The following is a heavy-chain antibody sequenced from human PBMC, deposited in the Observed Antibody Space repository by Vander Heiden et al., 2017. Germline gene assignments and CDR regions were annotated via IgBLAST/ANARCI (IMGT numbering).Heavy chain of an antibody. J-gene: IGHJ5*02. CDR3: ARVGHCSGGSCYANWFDP. CDR1: GATFSSYA. D-gene: IGHD2-15*01. Sequence: QVQLVQSGAEVTKPGSSVKVSCKASGATFSSYALSWVRQAPGQGLEWMGGIIPIFGTANYAQKFQGRVTITADESTSTAYMELSSLRSEDTAVYYCARVGHCSGGSCYANWFDPWGQGTLVTVSS. V-gene: IGHV1-69*01. CDR2: IIPIFGTA.